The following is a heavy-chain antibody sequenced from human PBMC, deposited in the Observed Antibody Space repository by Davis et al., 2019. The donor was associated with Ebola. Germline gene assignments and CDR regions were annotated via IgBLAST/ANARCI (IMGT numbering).Heavy chain of an antibody. V-gene: IGHV4-34*01. CDR3: ARCPWGDERYFDL. CDR1: GGHTVGYY. D-gene: IGHD7-27*01. J-gene: IGHJ2*01. Sequence: MPSETLSLTCNVSGGHTVGYYWSWLRQIPGKGLEWIGEDNNIGGTHYNSSLRGRVSISIDASKNQVSLKLMSMTAADTAVYYCARCPWGDERYFDLWGRGTLVTVSS. CDR2: DNNIGGT.